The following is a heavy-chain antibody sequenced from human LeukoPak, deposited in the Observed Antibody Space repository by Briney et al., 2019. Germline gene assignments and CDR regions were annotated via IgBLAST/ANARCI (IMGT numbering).Heavy chain of an antibody. Sequence: GGSLRHSCSASGFTVSSNYMSWVRQAPGKGLEWVSVIYSGGSTYYADSVKGRFTISRDNSKNTLYLQMNSLRSEDTATYYCCDGMDVWGQGTTVAVSS. J-gene: IGHJ6*02. CDR2: IYSGGST. CDR3: CDGMDV. V-gene: IGHV3-53*01. CDR1: GFTVSSNY.